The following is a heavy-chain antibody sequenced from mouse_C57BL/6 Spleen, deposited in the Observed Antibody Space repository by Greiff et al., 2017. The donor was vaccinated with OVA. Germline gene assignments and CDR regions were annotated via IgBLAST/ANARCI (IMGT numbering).Heavy chain of an antibody. CDR3: VGHDSWAMDY. D-gene: IGHD3-2*01. J-gene: IGHJ4*01. CDR2: IRSTSNNYAT. V-gene: IGHV10-1*01. Sequence: EVKLVESGGGLVQPKGSLKLSCAASGFSFNTYAMNWVRQAPGKGLEWVARIRSTSNNYATYYADSVKDRFTISRDDSESMLYLQMNNLKTEDTAVYYCVGHDSWAMDYWGQGTTVTVSS. CDR1: GFSFNTYA.